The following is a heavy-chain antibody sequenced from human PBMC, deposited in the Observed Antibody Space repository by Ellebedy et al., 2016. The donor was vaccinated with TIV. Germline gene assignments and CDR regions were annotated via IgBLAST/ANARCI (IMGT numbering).Heavy chain of an antibody. V-gene: IGHV3-7*01. CDR2: IRQDGREK. CDR1: GFTFSTYW. D-gene: IGHD7-27*01. Sequence: GESLKISCAASGFTFSTYWMSWVRQAPGKGLEWVANIRQDGREKYYVDSVKGRFTISRDNAKNSLYLQMNSLRAEDTAVYYCARDVNWGFDYWGQGTLVTVSS. CDR3: ARDVNWGFDY. J-gene: IGHJ4*02.